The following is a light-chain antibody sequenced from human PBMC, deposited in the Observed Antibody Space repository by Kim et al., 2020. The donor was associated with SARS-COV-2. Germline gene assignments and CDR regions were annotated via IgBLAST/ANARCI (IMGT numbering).Light chain of an antibody. Sequence: SPGERATRSCRASQSVSNSYLAWYQQEPGQAPRLLIYGASSRATGIPDRFSGSGSGTDFTFSISRLEPEDFAVYYCQQYGSSPLTFGGGTKVDIK. V-gene: IGKV3-20*01. CDR3: QQYGSSPLT. CDR1: QSVSNSY. CDR2: GAS. J-gene: IGKJ4*01.